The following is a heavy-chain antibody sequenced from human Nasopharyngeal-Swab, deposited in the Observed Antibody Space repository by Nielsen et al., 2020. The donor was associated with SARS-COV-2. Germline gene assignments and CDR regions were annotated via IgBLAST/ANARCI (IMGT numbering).Heavy chain of an antibody. V-gene: IGHV1-8*01. CDR1: GYTFIDFA. CDR2: MNPKSGEV. D-gene: IGHD3/OR15-3a*01. J-gene: IGHJ5*02. Sequence: ASVKVSCKASGYTFIDFAINWVRQAPGQGLEWMGWMNPKSGEVGYEQKFQGRVTMTRNTATATAYMELSGLRHEDTAVYYCARGAFGLDHSWFDPWGQGTLVTVSS. CDR3: ARGAFGLDHSWFDP.